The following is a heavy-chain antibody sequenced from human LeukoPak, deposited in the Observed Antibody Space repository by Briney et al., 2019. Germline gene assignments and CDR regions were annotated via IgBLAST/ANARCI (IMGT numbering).Heavy chain of an antibody. CDR1: GFTFSSYA. J-gene: IGHJ6*02. V-gene: IGHV3-23*01. D-gene: IGHD5-18*01. CDR2: ISGSGGST. CDR3: ANPYSYGNYYYYGMDV. Sequence: PGGSLRLPCAASGFTFSSYAMSWVRQAPGKGLESVSAISGSGGSTYYADSVKGRFTISRDNSKNTLYLQMNSLRAEDTAVYYCANPYSYGNYYYYGMDVWGQGTTVTVSS.